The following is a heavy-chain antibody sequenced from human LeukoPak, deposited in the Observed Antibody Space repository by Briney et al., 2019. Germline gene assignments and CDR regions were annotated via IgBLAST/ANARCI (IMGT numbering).Heavy chain of an antibody. CDR3: ATGGSWLYYYYMDV. J-gene: IGHJ6*03. CDR2: IKQDGSER. V-gene: IGHV3-7*01. CDR1: GFTFSNYW. Sequence: LGGSLRLSCAASGFTFSNYWMSWVRQSPGKGLEWVANIKQDGSERYYVASVRGRFTISRDNAKNSLYLQMNSLRAEDTAVYYCATGGSWLYYYYMDVWGKGTTVTVSS. D-gene: IGHD6-13*01.